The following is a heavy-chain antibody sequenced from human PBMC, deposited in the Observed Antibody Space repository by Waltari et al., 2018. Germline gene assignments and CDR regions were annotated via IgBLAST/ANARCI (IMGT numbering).Heavy chain of an antibody. CDR2: IIPIFGTA. Sequence: QVQLVQSGVEVKKPGSSVKVSCKASGGTFSSYAIRRVRQAPGPGLEWMGRIIPIFGTANYAQKFQGRVTITADKSTSTAYMELSSLRSEDTAVYYCARVRPAAIYYYYYYGMDVWGQGTTVTVSS. J-gene: IGHJ6*02. V-gene: IGHV1-69*08. CDR3: ARVRPAAIYYYYYYGMDV. D-gene: IGHD2-2*02. CDR1: GGTFSSYA.